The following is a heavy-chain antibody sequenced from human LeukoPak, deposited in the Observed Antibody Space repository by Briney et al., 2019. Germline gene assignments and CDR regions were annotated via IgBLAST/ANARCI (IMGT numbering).Heavy chain of an antibody. J-gene: IGHJ3*02. CDR2: LIPIFGTA. Sequence: SVKVSCKASGGTFSSYAISWVRQAPGQGLEWMGRLIPIFGTANYAQKFQGRVTITTDESTSTAYMELSSLRSEDTAVYYCARGDYGDFPHRIFSAFDIWGQGTMVTVSS. V-gene: IGHV1-69*05. CDR1: GGTFSSYA. CDR3: ARGDYGDFPHRIFSAFDI. D-gene: IGHD4-17*01.